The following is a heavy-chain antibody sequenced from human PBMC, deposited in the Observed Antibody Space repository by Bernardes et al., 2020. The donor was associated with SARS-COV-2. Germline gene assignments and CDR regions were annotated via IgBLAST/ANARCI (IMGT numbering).Heavy chain of an antibody. D-gene: IGHD1-20*01. CDR2: ISYDGSNK. J-gene: IGHJ5*01. Sequence: GGSLRLSCTASGFTFNTYSMHWVRQAPGKGLEWMAVISYDGSNKDYADSVKGRFTISRDNSKKTLYLQMNSLRPEDTAVYYCVRDPYNWNGLAYWFELWGQGTLVSVS. CDR3: VRDPYNWNGLAYWFEL. CDR1: GFTFNTYS. V-gene: IGHV3-30*04.